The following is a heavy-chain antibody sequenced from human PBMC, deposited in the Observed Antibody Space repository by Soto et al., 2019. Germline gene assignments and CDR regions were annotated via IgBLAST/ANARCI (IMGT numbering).Heavy chain of an antibody. CDR2: IWYDGSNK. CDR3: ARDPVPTDEIVPYGMDV. CDR1: GFTFSSYG. Sequence: PGGSLRLSCAASGFTFSSYGMHWVRQAPGKGLEWVAVIWYDGSNKYYADSVKGRFTISRDNSKNTLYLQMNSLRAEDTAVYYCARDPVPTDEIVPYGMDVWGQGTTVTVSS. V-gene: IGHV3-33*01. D-gene: IGHD2-2*01. J-gene: IGHJ6*02.